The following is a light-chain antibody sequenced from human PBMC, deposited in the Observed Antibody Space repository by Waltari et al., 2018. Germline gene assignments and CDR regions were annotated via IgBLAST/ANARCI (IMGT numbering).Light chain of an antibody. CDR1: SSNIGSTT. Sequence: QSVLTQPPSASGTPGQRVTISCSGSSSNIGSTTVNWYQQLPGTAPKLLIYSNNQRPSGVPDGFAGSKSGTSASLAISGLQSEDEADYYCAAWDDSLNGRVFGGGTKLTVL. CDR2: SNN. CDR3: AAWDDSLNGRV. J-gene: IGLJ3*02. V-gene: IGLV1-44*01.